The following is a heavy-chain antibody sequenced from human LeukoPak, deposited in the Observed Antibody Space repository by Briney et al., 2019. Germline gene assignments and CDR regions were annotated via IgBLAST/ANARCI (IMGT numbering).Heavy chain of an antibody. J-gene: IGHJ5*02. D-gene: IGHD2-2*01. Sequence: PGGSLRLSCAASGFTFSSYAMSWVRQAPGKGLEWVSAISGSGGSTYYADSVKGQFTISRDNSKNTLYLQMNSLRAEDTAVYYCAKEREYCSSTSCYRYWFDPWGQGTLVTVSS. CDR3: AKEREYCSSTSCYRYWFDP. CDR1: GFTFSSYA. CDR2: ISGSGGST. V-gene: IGHV3-23*01.